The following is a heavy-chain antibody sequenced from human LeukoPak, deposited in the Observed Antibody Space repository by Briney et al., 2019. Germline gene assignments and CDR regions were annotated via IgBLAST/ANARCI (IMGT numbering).Heavy chain of an antibody. CDR3: ARGRVEGVFDP. Sequence: KTSETLSLTCAVYGGSFSGYYWSWIRQPPGKGLEWIGEINHSGSTNYNPSLKSRVTISVDTSKNQFSLKLSSVTAADTAVYYCARGRVEGVFDPWGQGTLVTVSS. V-gene: IGHV4-34*01. CDR2: INHSGST. D-gene: IGHD3-16*01. J-gene: IGHJ5*02. CDR1: GGSFSGYY.